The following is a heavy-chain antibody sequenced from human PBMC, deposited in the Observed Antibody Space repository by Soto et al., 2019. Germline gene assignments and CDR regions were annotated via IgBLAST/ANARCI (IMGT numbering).Heavy chain of an antibody. D-gene: IGHD1-7*01. CDR1: GGSISSSSYY. CDR2: IYYNGST. V-gene: IGHV4-39*01. Sequence: PTETLSLTCTVSGGSISSSSYYWGWIRQPPGKGLEWIGSIYYNGSTYYNPSLKSRVTISVDTSKNQFSLKLSSVTAADTAVYSRARQTKTQYPYLVPPVDYWGHGTLVTVSS. CDR3: ARQTKTQYPYLVPPVDY. J-gene: IGHJ4*01.